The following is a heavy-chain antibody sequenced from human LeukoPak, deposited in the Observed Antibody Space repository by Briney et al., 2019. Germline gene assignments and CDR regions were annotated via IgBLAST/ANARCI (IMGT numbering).Heavy chain of an antibody. Sequence: GGSLRLSCAASGFTFSDYYMSWIRQAPGKGLEWVSYISSSGSTIYYADSVKGRFTISRDNAKNSLYLQMNSLRAEDTAVYYCARIAYYDFWSGYSPIYYFDYWGQGTLVTVSS. V-gene: IGHV3-11*04. J-gene: IGHJ4*02. CDR3: ARIAYYDFWSGYSPIYYFDY. CDR1: GFTFSDYY. CDR2: ISSSGSTI. D-gene: IGHD3-3*01.